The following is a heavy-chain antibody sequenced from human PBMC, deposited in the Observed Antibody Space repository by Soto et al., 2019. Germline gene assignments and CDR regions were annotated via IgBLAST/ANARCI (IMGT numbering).Heavy chain of an antibody. V-gene: IGHV3-33*01. J-gene: IGHJ6*03. D-gene: IGHD3-3*01. CDR1: GFTFSSYG. CDR3: ARWRFYYYYYMDV. Sequence: GGSLRLSCAASGFTFSSYGMHWVRQAPGKGLEWVAVIWYDGSNKYYADYVKGRFTISRDNSKNTLYLQMNSLRAEDTAVYYCARWRFYYYYYMDVWGKGTTVTVSS. CDR2: IWYDGSNK.